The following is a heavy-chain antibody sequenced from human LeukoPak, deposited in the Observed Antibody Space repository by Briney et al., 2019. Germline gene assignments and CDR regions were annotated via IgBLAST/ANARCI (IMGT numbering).Heavy chain of an antibody. Sequence: GGSLRLSCVASRFIFSSYWMSWVRQAPGKGLEWVANMEPDGSEKYYVDSVKGRFTISRDNAKNSVYLQMSSLRAEDTAVYYCARGRPTPSWGQGTLVTVSS. CDR1: RFIFSSYW. J-gene: IGHJ5*02. CDR2: MEPDGSEK. CDR3: ARGRPTPS. V-gene: IGHV3-7*04. D-gene: IGHD4-23*01.